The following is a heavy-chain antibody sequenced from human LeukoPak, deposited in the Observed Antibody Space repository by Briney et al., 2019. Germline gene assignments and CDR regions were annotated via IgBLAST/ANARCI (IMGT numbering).Heavy chain of an antibody. CDR3: ARDPSSGLYYFDY. CDR1: GGTFSSYA. Sequence: SVKVSCKASGGTFSSYAISWVRQAPGQGLEWMGGVIPIFGTANYAQKFQGRVTITADESTSTAYMELSSLRSEDTAVYYCARDPSSGLYYFDYWGQGTLVTVSS. CDR2: VIPIFGTA. J-gene: IGHJ4*02. V-gene: IGHV1-69*01. D-gene: IGHD6-19*01.